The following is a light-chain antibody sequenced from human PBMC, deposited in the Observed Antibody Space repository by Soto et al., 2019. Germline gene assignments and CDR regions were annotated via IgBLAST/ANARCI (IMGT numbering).Light chain of an antibody. CDR2: EVS. J-gene: IGLJ3*02. V-gene: IGLV2-14*01. CDR3: SSYTSSSNWV. Sequence: QSVLTQPASVSGSPGQSITISCTGTSSDVGAYNFVSWYQQYPGKAPKLMIYEVSNRPSGVSNRFSGSKSGNTASLTISGLQAEDEADYYCSSYTSSSNWVFGGGTQLTVL. CDR1: SSDVGAYNF.